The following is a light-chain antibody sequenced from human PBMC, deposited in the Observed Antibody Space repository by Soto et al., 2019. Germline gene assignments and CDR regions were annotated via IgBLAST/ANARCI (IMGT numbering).Light chain of an antibody. CDR1: QSVGSS. Sequence: EIVLTQSPATLSVSPGERATLSCRASQSVGSSLAWYQQKPGQAPRLLIYDASNRATGIPARFSGSGSGTDFTLTISSLEPEDFAAYYCQQRSDWPPYTFGQGTKLEIK. CDR3: QQRSDWPPYT. CDR2: DAS. J-gene: IGKJ2*01. V-gene: IGKV3-11*01.